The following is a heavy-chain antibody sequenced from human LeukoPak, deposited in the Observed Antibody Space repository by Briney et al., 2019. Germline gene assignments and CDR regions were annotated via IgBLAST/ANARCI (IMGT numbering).Heavy chain of an antibody. CDR3: ARIPITIFGVVASGMGV. CDR2: IYYSGST. V-gene: IGHV4-31*03. Sequence: ASETLSLTCTVSGGSISSGGYYWSWIRQHPGKGLEWIGYIYYSGSTYYNPSLKSRVTISVDTSKNQFSLKLSSVTAADTAVYYCARIPITIFGVVASGMGVWGQGTTVTVSS. D-gene: IGHD3-3*01. CDR1: GGSISSGGYY. J-gene: IGHJ6*02.